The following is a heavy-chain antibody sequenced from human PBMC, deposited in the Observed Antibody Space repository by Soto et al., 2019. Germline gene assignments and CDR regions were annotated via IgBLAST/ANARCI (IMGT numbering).Heavy chain of an antibody. CDR1: VVSISSSLYY. CDR3: ARHGRNTNIAKLKHYAMDV. CDR2: THYSGSA. J-gene: IGHJ6*01. D-gene: IGHD2-8*01. Sequence: SETLSLTCTVSVVSISSSLYYCVWIRQPPGKGLEWIGSTHYSGSASYNPSLKSRVTVSLETPKNQFSLRLSSVTAADSAVYFCARHGRNTNIAKLKHYAMDVWGQGTTVTVSS. V-gene: IGHV4-39*01.